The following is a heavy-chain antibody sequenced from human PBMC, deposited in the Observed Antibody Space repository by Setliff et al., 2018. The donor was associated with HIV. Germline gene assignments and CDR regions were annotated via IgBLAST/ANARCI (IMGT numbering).Heavy chain of an antibody. Sequence: SVKVSCKASGGTFSSYAISWVRQAPGQGLEWMGGIIPIFGTANYAQKFQGRVTITADESTSTAYMELSSLRSEDTAVYYCAPTRAYPPLEYFHHWGQGTLVTVSS. J-gene: IGHJ1*01. CDR3: APTRAYPPLEYFHH. CDR1: GGTFSSYA. V-gene: IGHV1-69*13. CDR2: IIPIFGTA.